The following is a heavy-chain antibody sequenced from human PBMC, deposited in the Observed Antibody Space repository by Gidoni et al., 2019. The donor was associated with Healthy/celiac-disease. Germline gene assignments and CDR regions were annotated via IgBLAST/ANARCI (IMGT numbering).Heavy chain of an antibody. Sequence: QVQLVESGGGVVQPGRSLRLSCAASGFTFSSYGMHWVRQAPGKGLEWVAVISYDGSNKYYADSVKGRFTISRDNSKNTLYLQMNSLRAEDTAVYYCAKDWVGQLDYWGQGTLVTVSS. D-gene: IGHD2-2*01. CDR1: GFTFSSYG. CDR3: AKDWVGQLDY. CDR2: ISYDGSNK. J-gene: IGHJ4*02. V-gene: IGHV3-30*18.